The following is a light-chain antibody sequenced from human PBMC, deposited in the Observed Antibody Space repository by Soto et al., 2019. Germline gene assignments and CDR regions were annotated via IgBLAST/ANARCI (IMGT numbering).Light chain of an antibody. CDR3: AAWDDSLNGWV. J-gene: IGLJ3*02. CDR2: SNN. Sequence: QLVLTQPPSASGTPGQRVTISCSGSSSNIGSNTVNWYQHLPGTAPKLLIYSNNQWPSGVPDRFSGSKSGTSASLAISGLQSEDEADYYCAAWDDSLNGWVFGGGTKLTVL. CDR1: SSNIGSNT. V-gene: IGLV1-44*01.